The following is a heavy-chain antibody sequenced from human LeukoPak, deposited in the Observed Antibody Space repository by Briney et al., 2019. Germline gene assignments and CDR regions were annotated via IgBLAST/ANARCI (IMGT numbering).Heavy chain of an antibody. D-gene: IGHD1-26*01. CDR1: GFTFSSYS. V-gene: IGHV3-21*06. J-gene: IGHJ6*03. CDR3: ARSFDNYYYHYMDV. CDR2: ISSSSSYI. Sequence: GGSLRLSCAASGFTFSSYSTNWVRQAPGKGLEWLSSISSSSSYIYYVDSVQGRFTISRDNAKNSLYLQMNSLRAEDTAVYYCARSFDNYYYHYMDVWGKGTTVTISS.